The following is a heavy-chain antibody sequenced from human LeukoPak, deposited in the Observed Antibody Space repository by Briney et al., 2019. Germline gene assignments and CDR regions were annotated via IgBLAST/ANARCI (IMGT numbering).Heavy chain of an antibody. CDR2: INPSCGST. V-gene: IGHV1-46*01. D-gene: IGHD2-2*01. CDR3: ARDRGPSYCSSTTCRTLDW. J-gene: IGHJ4*02. CDR1: GYTFTTYY. Sequence: ASVKVSCKASGYTFTTYYMHWVRQAPGQGLEWMGIINPSCGSTSYAQKFQGRLTMTTDTPTSTAYMELRSLTSGDTAVYYCARDRGPSYCSSTTCRTLDWWGQGTLVTVSS.